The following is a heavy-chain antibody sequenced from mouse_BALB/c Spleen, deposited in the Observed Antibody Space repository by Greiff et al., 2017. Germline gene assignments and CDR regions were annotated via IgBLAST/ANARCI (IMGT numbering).Heavy chain of an antibody. V-gene: IGHV5-17*02. CDR2: ISSGSSTI. D-gene: IGHD1-1*01. CDR3: AIGYYGSSYFDY. J-gene: IGHJ2*01. CDR1: GFTFSSFG. Sequence: EVKLVESGGGLVQPGGSRKLSCAASGFTFSSFGMHWVRQAPEKGLEWVAYISSGSSTIYYADTVKGRFTISRDNPKNTLFLQMTSLRSEDTAMYYCAIGYYGSSYFDYWGQGTTLTVSS.